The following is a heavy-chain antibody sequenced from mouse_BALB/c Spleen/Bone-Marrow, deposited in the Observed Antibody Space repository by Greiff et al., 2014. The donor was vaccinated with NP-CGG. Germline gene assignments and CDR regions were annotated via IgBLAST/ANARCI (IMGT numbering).Heavy chain of an antibody. D-gene: IGHD2-4*01. J-gene: IGHJ1*01. V-gene: IGHV4-1*02. Sequence: EVNLVESGGGLVQPGGSLKLSCAASGFDFSRYWMSWVRQAPGKGLEWIGEINPDSGTINYTPSLKDKFIISRDDAKNTLYLQMSKVRSEDTALYYCARLYYDYDDVFYWYFDVWGAGTTVTVSS. CDR1: GFDFSRYW. CDR3: ARLYYDYDDVFYWYFDV. CDR2: INPDSGTI.